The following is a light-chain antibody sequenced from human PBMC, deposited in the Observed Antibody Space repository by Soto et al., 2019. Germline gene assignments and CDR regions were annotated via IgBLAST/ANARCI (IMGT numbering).Light chain of an antibody. CDR2: GAS. J-gene: IGKJ2*01. Sequence: EIVLTQSPGTLSLSPGERATLSCRASQSVSSSYLAWYQQKPGQAPRLLIYGASSRATGIPDRFSGSGSGTDFTLTISRLEPEDFAVYYSQQYGSSPTYTFGLGTKLEIK. V-gene: IGKV3-20*01. CDR3: QQYGSSPTYT. CDR1: QSVSSSY.